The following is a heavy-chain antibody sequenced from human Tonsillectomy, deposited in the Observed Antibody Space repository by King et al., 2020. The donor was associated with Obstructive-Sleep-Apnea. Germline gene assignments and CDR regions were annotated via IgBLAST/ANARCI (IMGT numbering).Heavy chain of an antibody. J-gene: IGHJ4*02. CDR2: IYAGDSDT. Sequence: DVQLVESGAEVKKPGESLKISCKGSGYSFTSHWIGWVRQMPGKGLEWMGIIYAGDSDTRYRPSFQGQVTLSVDKSIRTAYLQWSSLKAADTAMYYCARLPIYDRSAYYYGPAPFDYYFDYWGQGTLVTVSS. V-gene: IGHV5-51*01. D-gene: IGHD3-22*01. CDR1: GYSFTSHW. CDR3: ARLPIYDRSAYYYGPAPFDYYFDY.